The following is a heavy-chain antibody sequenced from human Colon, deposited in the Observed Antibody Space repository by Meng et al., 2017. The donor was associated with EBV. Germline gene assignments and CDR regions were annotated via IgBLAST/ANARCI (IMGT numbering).Heavy chain of an antibody. V-gene: IGHV4-31*03. CDR2: IYYSGST. D-gene: IGHD4-17*01. CDR3: ASLYGDSSVWYLDL. CDR1: GGSISSGNHY. J-gene: IGHJ2*01. Sequence: QVQLQESGPGLVKPSPXLSLTCXVSGGSISSGNHYWSWIRQHPGKGLEYIGYIYYSGSTYYNPSLKSRVIISVDTSKNQFSLRLNSVTAADTAVYYCASLYGDSSVWYLDLWGRGTLGNVSS.